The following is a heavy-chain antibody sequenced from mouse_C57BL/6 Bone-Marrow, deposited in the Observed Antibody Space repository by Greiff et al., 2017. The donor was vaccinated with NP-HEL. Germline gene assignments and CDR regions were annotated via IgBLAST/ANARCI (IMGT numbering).Heavy chain of an antibody. J-gene: IGHJ3*01. D-gene: IGHD1-1*01. V-gene: IGHV1-81*01. CDR2: IYPRSGNT. Sequence: VQLQQSGAELARPGASVKLSCKASGYTFTSYGISWVKQRTGQGLEWIGEIYPRSGNTYYIEKFKGKATLTADKSYSTAYMELRSLTSEYSAVYFCAREILRSALFAYWGQGTLVTVSA. CDR3: AREILRSALFAY. CDR1: GYTFTSYG.